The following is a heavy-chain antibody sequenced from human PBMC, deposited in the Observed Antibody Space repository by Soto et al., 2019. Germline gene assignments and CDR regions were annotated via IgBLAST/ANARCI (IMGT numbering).Heavy chain of an antibody. CDR1: GFTFSDFE. CDR3: ARRTGTAPRFDY. Sequence: VPLVESGGGVVQPGRSLRLSCSASGFTFSDFEMYWVRQAPGKGLDWVSFISYDGSNQYYAGSVKGRFTVSRDNSKNTLFLLMNSLRPEDTAVYFCARRTGTAPRFDYWGQGTLVTVSS. V-gene: IGHV3-30-3*01. D-gene: IGHD1-7*01. J-gene: IGHJ4*02. CDR2: ISYDGSNQ.